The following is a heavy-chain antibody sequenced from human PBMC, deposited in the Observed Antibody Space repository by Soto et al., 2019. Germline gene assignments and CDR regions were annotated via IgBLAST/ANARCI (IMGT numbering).Heavy chain of an antibody. CDR3: ASTRSLGYCSGGSCPRGWYVIDY. D-gene: IGHD2-15*01. Sequence: QVQLVQSGAEVTKPGSSVKVSCKASGGTFSSYAISWVRQAPGQGLEWMGGIIPIFGTANYAQKFQGRVTITADESTSTAYMELSSLRSEDTAVYYCASTRSLGYCSGGSCPRGWYVIDYWGQGTLVTVSS. J-gene: IGHJ4*02. CDR2: IIPIFGTA. CDR1: GGTFSSYA. V-gene: IGHV1-69*01.